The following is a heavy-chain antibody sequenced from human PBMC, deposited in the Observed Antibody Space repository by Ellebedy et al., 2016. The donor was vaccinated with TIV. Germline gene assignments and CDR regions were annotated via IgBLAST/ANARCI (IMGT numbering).Heavy chain of an antibody. J-gene: IGHJ3*02. V-gene: IGHV3-23*01. CDR3: ARIRTDYYDTGAYPGAFDM. Sequence: GESLKISCAASGFPFINHALSWVRQAPGKGLEWVSAISGSGIYIEYADSVKGRFTISIDNSKNTLYLQMSSLRAEDAAVYYCARIRTDYYDTGAYPGAFDMWGQGTMVTVSS. D-gene: IGHD3-22*01. CDR2: ISGSGIYI. CDR1: GFPFINHA.